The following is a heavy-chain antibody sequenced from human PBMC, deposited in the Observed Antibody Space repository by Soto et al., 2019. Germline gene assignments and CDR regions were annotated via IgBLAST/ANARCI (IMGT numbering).Heavy chain of an antibody. CDR2: INNDASIT. CDR3: VRIEAG. J-gene: IGHJ4*02. CDR1: GFTFSNYW. V-gene: IGHV3-74*01. Sequence: EVQLAESGGGLVQPGGSLRLSCAASGFTFSNYWMNWVRQVPGKGLVWVSRINNDASITTYADSVKGRFTISRDNAKSTLYLQMDSLRAEDTAVYYCVRIEAGWGQGTLVTVSS.